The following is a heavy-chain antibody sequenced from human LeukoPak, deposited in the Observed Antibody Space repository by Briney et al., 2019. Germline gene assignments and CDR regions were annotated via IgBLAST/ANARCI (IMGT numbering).Heavy chain of an antibody. Sequence: GGSLRLSCAASGFTVSSNYMSWVRQAPGKGLEWVSVIYSGGSTYYADSVKGRFTISRDNSKNTLYLQMNSLRAEDTAVYSCAGGSVVTASLDGMDVWGQGTTVTVSS. D-gene: IGHD2-21*02. V-gene: IGHV3-66*02. J-gene: IGHJ6*02. CDR2: IYSGGST. CDR1: GFTVSSNY. CDR3: AGGSVVTASLDGMDV.